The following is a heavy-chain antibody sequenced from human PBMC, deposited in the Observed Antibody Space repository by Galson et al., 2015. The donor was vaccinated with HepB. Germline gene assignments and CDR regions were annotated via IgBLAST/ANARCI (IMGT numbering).Heavy chain of an antibody. CDR3: ARGVSLMSGPSGWYGGWFDP. J-gene: IGHJ5*02. CDR1: GYTFTGYY. CDR2: INPNSGGT. D-gene: IGHD6-19*01. V-gene: IGHV1-2*02. Sequence: SVKASCKASGYTFTGYYIHWVRRAPGRGFEWMGWINPNSGGTDYSQKFQGRVTMTRDRSISTAYMELSRLKSDDTAMYYCARGVSLMSGPSGWYGGWFDPWGQGTLVTVSS.